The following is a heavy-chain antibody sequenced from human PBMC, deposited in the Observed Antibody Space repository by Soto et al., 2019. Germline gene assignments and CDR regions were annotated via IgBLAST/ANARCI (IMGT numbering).Heavy chain of an antibody. J-gene: IGHJ4*02. D-gene: IGHD5-18*01. CDR2: IYSAGST. V-gene: IGHV3-53*01. Sequence: PGGSLRLSCAASGLTVSSSYMSWVRHAQAKGRQWVSVIYSAGSTYYANSVEVRFTISRDISTNMVYLQMSSLTEEDKAVYYCARAREPAYSSAILFDIWGQGALVTVSS. CDR1: GLTVSSSY. CDR3: ARAREPAYSSAILFDI.